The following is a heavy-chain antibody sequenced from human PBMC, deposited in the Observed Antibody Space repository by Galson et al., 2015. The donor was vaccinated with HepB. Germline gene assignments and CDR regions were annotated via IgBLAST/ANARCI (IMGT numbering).Heavy chain of an antibody. J-gene: IGHJ3*02. CDR3: ARQSDCSGGSCPEAFDI. Sequence: SVKVSCKASGYTFTSYYMHWVRQAPGQGLEWMGIINPSGGSTSYAQKLQGRVTMTRDTSTSTVYMELSSLRSEDTAVYYCARQSDCSGGSCPEAFDIWGQGTMVTVSS. CDR2: INPSGGST. CDR1: GYTFTSYY. D-gene: IGHD2-15*01. V-gene: IGHV1-46*04.